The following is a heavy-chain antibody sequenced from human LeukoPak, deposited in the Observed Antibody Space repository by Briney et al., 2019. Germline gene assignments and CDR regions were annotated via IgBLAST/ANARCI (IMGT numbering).Heavy chain of an antibody. CDR2: INHSGST. Sequence: SETLPLTCAVYGGSFSGYYWSWIRQSPGKGLEWIGEINHSGSTNYNPSLKSRVTISVDTSKNQFSLKLTSVTAADTAVYYCARVAVVVAATRGNPNKNWFDPWGQGTLVTVSS. CDR3: ARVAVVVAATRGNPNKNWFDP. D-gene: IGHD2-15*01. V-gene: IGHV4-34*01. J-gene: IGHJ5*02. CDR1: GGSFSGYY.